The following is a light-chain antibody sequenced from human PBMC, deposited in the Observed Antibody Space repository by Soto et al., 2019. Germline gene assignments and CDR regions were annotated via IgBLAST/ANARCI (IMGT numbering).Light chain of an antibody. CDR3: ATWDNGLTGVV. CDR2: TNN. Sequence: QAVVTQPPSTSGTPGQRVTISCSGSSSNIGSNTVHWYQQIPGTAPKLLIYTNNQRPSGVSDRFSGSKSDTSASLVISGLQSEDEADYYCATWDNGLTGVVFGGGTKVTVL. CDR1: SSNIGSNT. J-gene: IGLJ2*01. V-gene: IGLV1-44*01.